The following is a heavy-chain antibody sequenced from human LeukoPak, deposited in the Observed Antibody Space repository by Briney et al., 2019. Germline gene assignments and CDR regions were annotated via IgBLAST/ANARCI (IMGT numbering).Heavy chain of an antibody. CDR1: DDSISGQY. CDR2: IYYSGTT. D-gene: IGHD6-13*01. Sequence: SETLSLTCTVSDDSISGQYLSWIRQPPGKGLEWIAYIYYSGTTNDNPSLKGRVSISLDTSKNQFSLKLRSVTAADTAVYYCARGHLSGSSHFDSWGQGTLVTVSS. J-gene: IGHJ4*02. CDR3: ARGHLSGSSHFDS. V-gene: IGHV4-59*11.